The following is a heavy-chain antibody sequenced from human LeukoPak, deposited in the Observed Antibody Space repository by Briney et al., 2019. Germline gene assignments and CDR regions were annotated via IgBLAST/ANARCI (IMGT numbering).Heavy chain of an antibody. J-gene: IGHJ4*02. CDR3: VRSRGYSYGYSYYFDY. CDR2: IYPGDSET. CDR1: GYSVTTNW. V-gene: IGHV5-51*01. Sequence: GESLKISCKGSGYSVTTNWIGWVRQMPGKGLEWMGIIYPGDSETRYSPSFQGQVTISADKSISTAYRPWSSLKASDTAIYYCVRSRGYSYGYSYYFDYWGQRTLVTVSS. D-gene: IGHD5-18*01.